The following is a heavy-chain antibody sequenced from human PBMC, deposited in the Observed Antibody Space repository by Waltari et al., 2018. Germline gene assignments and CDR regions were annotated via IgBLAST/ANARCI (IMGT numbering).Heavy chain of an antibody. J-gene: IGHJ3*02. CDR2: INPSGGST. V-gene: IGHV1-46*01. CDR1: GYTFRSYY. D-gene: IGHD2-21*01. Sequence: QVQMLQSGAEVKKPGASVQVSCKASGYTFRSYYMHWVRQTPEQGLKWMGLINPSGGSTSYEQKFQGRVTMTRDTSTSTVYMELSSLRSEDTAVYYCASDSVSIVVVSDAFDIWGQGTMVTVSS. CDR3: ASDSVSIVVVSDAFDI.